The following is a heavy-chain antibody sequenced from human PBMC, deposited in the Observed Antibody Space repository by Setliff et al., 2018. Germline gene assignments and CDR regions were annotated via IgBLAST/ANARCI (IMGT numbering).Heavy chain of an antibody. CDR1: GYSISSGYY. CDR2: IYHSGST. Sequence: SETLSLTCTVSGYSISSGYYWGWIRQPPGKGLEWIGSIYHSGSTYYNPSLKSRVTISVDTSKNQSSLKLSSVTAADTAVYYCASFPVGLVRGVIINYFDYWGQGTLVTVSS. V-gene: IGHV4-38-2*02. J-gene: IGHJ4*02. CDR3: ASFPVGLVRGVIINYFDY. D-gene: IGHD3-10*01.